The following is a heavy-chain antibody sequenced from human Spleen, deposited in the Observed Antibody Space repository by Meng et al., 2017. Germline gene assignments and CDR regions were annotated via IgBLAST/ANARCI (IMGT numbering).Heavy chain of an antibody. Sequence: SQTLSLTCAVYGGSFSAYDWSWIRQPPGKGLEWIGEINHSGSTNYNPSLKSRVTISVDTSKNQFSLKLTSVTAADTAVYYCARGQQLVRYYYYGLDVWGQGTTVTVSS. J-gene: IGHJ6*02. V-gene: IGHV4-34*01. CDR2: INHSGST. CDR3: ARGQQLVRYYYYGLDV. CDR1: GGSFSAYD. D-gene: IGHD6-13*01.